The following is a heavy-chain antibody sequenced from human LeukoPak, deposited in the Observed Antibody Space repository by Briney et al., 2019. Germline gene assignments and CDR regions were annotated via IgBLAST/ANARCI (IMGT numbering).Heavy chain of an antibody. CDR2: LYDSGST. D-gene: IGHD3-22*01. Sequence: PSETLSLTCTVSGGSISSSSYYWGWIRQPPGKGLEWIGSLYDSGSTYYNPSLKSRVTMSVDSSKNQFSLKMNSATAADTAVYFCARGGPTYYYDSSGYPLDYWGQGTLVTVSS. V-gene: IGHV4-39*07. J-gene: IGHJ4*02. CDR3: ARGGPTYYYDSSGYPLDY. CDR1: GGSISSSSYY.